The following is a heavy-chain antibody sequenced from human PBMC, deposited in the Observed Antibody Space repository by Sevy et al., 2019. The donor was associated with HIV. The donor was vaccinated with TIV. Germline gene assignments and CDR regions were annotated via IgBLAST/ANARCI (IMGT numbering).Heavy chain of an antibody. V-gene: IGHV3-74*01. CDR2: INSDGTGT. J-gene: IGHJ4*02. CDR1: GFTFSNYW. Sequence: GGSLRLSCAASGFTFSNYWMHWVRQAPGKGLVWVSRINSDGTGTSYADSVKGRFTISRDNAKNTLYLQMNSLRAEDTAVYYCARAGSGYSYGYEVRGYFDYWGQGTLVTVSS. CDR3: ARAGSGYSYGYEVRGYFDY. D-gene: IGHD5-18*01.